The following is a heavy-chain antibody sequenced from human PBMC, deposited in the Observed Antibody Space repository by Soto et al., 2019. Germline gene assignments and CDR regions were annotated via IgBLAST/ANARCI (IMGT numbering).Heavy chain of an antibody. CDR1: GASISSGDSY. J-gene: IGHJ4*02. Sequence: QVQLQESGPGLVKPSQTLSLTCSVSGASISSGDSYWTWIRQPPGKGLEWIGYIHYSGTTYYNPSLKSRVTISVDTSRTQFSLKLSSVTAADTAVYFCARDKSLTTDFDYWGQGTLVTVSS. D-gene: IGHD3-22*01. CDR2: IHYSGTT. CDR3: ARDKSLTTDFDY. V-gene: IGHV4-30-4*01.